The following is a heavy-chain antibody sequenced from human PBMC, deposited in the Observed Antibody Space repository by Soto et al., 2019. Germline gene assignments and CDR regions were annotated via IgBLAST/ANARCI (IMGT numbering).Heavy chain of an antibody. J-gene: IGHJ6*02. CDR2: IYYSGST. Sequence: SETLSLTCTVSGGSISSYYWSWIRQPPGKGLEWIGYIYYSGSTNYNPSLKSRVTISVDTSKNQFSLKLSSVTAADTAVYYCARGVAGMSLYYGMDVWGQGTTVTVSS. CDR1: GGSISSYY. V-gene: IGHV4-59*01. CDR3: ARGVAGMSLYYGMDV. D-gene: IGHD2-15*01.